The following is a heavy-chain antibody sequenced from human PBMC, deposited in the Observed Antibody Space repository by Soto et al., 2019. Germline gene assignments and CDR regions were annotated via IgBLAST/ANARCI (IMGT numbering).Heavy chain of an antibody. CDR3: ASLVYDTRLNYMYFGF. CDR1: GYSISNGYY. V-gene: IGHV4-38-2*02. CDR2: IYHSGTT. D-gene: IGHD3-10*01. Sequence: SETLSLTCTVSGYSISNGYYRGWIRQSPEKGLEWIGTIYHSGTTYYNPSLKSRVIMSIDTSKNQFSLKLTSVTAADTAIYFCASLVYDTRLNYMYFGFWGQGALVTVSS. J-gene: IGHJ4*02.